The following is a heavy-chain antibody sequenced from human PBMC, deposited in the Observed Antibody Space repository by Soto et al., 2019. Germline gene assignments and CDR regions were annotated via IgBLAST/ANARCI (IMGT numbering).Heavy chain of an antibody. CDR3: ARRGRTLPQITYDMND. D-gene: IGHD3-16*01. Sequence: GVSLRLSCGASGFTLSHYFLSGVRQALGQGMVWVSSVSNSGSNTYYAEAVKGRVTISRGHSNNTLYLQMNSLRAEDTPLYYCARRGRTLPQITYDMNDRRNGTTVTVSS. J-gene: IGHJ6*03. CDR2: VSNSGSNT. V-gene: IGHV3-23*01. CDR1: GFTLSHYF.